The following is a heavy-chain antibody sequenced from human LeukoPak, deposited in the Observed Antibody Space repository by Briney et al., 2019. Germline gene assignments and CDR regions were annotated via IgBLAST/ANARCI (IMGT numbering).Heavy chain of an antibody. Sequence: PGGSLRLSCAASGFTFSSYSMNWVRQAPGKGLEWVSSISSSSSYIYYADSVKGRFTISRDNAKNSLYLQMNSLRAEDTAVYYCARDLQGTPSSGWSYYFDYWAREPWSPSPQ. CDR3: ARDLQGTPSSGWSYYFDY. D-gene: IGHD6-19*01. CDR1: GFTFSSYS. V-gene: IGHV3-21*01. CDR2: ISSSSSYI. J-gene: IGHJ4*02.